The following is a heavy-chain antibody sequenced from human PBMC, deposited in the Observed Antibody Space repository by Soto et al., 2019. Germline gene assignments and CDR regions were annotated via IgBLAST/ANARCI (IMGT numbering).Heavy chain of an antibody. CDR3: AGERRGLDY. CDR1: GFTFSNYA. CDR2: ISYDGSNT. Sequence: QVHLVESGGGVVQPGRSLRLSCAASGFTFSNYAIHWVRQAPGKGLEWVAVISYDGSNTYYADSVKGRFTISRDNSKNTLFLQMNSLRAEDTAVYYCAGERRGLDYWGQGTLVTVSS. V-gene: IGHV3-30-3*01. J-gene: IGHJ4*02.